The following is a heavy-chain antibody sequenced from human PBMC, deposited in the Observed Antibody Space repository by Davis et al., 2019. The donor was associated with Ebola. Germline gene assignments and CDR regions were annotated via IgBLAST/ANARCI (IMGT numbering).Heavy chain of an antibody. D-gene: IGHD2-2*01. Sequence: PSETLSLTCTVSGGSISSSNYYWTWIRQPAGKGLEWIGHIYTSATTNYNPSLKSRVTISLDTSKSQFSLNLNSVTAADTAVYYCAREYHYWGQGAPVTVSS. CDR1: GGSISSSNYY. V-gene: IGHV4-61*09. CDR3: AREYHY. J-gene: IGHJ4*02. CDR2: IYTSATT.